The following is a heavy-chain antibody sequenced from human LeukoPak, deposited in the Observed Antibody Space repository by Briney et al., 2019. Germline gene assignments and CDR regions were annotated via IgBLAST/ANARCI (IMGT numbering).Heavy chain of an antibody. CDR1: GYTFTTYY. V-gene: IGHV1-2*02. CDR2: INPNSGGT. J-gene: IGHJ4*02. CDR3: ARPNYDFWSGYLPH. Sequence: ASVKVSCKASGYTFTTYYMHWVRQAPGQGLEWMGWINPNSGGTNYAQKFQGRVTMTRDTSISTAYMELSRLRSDDTAVYYCARPNYDFWSGYLPHWGQGTLVTVSS. D-gene: IGHD3-3*01.